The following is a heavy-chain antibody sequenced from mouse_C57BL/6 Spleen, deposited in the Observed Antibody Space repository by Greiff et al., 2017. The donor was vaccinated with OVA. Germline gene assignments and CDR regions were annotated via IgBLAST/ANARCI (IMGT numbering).Heavy chain of an antibody. CDR3: ARWSHYYGSSYWYFDV. D-gene: IGHD1-1*01. CDR1: GYTFTDYN. J-gene: IGHJ1*03. CDR2: INPNNGGT. Sequence: EVKLQESGPELVKPGASVKIPCKASGYTFTDYNMDWVKQSHGKSLEWIGDINPNNGGTIYNQKFKGKATLTVDKSSSTAYMELRSLTSEDTAVYYCARWSHYYGSSYWYFDVWGTGTTVTVSS. V-gene: IGHV1-18*01.